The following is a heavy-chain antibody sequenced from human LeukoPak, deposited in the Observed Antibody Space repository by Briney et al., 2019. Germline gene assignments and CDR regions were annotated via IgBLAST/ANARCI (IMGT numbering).Heavy chain of an antibody. Sequence: GGSLRLSCAASGFTFSSYAMSWVRQAPGKGLEWVSAISGSGDTTYYADSVKGRFTTSRDNSKNTLYLQMNSLRAEDTAVYYCAKSEGYCSGGSCFFDYWGQGTLVTVSS. CDR3: AKSEGYCSGGSCFFDY. J-gene: IGHJ4*02. D-gene: IGHD2-15*01. CDR1: GFTFSSYA. V-gene: IGHV3-23*01. CDR2: ISGSGDTT.